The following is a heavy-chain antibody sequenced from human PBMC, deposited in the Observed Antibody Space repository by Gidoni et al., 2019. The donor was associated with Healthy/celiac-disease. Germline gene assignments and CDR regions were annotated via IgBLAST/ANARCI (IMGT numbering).Heavy chain of an antibody. V-gene: IGHV3-33*01. Sequence: QVQLVESGGGVVQPGRSLRLSCAASGFTFSSYGMHWVRQAPGKGLEWVAVIWYDGSNKYYADSVKGRFTISRDNSKNTLYLQMNSLRAEDTAVYYCAREEVLSWELYGMDVWGQGTTVTVSS. CDR3: AREEVLSWELYGMDV. J-gene: IGHJ6*02. D-gene: IGHD1-26*01. CDR2: IWYDGSNK. CDR1: GFTFSSYG.